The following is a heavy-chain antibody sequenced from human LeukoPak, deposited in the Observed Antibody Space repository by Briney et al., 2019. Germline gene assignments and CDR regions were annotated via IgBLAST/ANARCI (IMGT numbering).Heavy chain of an antibody. CDR3: ARGRGIAAAGTPFQH. CDR2: IYYSGST. CDR1: GGSISSYY. Sequence: PSETLSLTCTVSGGSISSYYWSWIRQPPGKGLEWIGYIYYSGSTNYNPSLKSRVTISVDTSKNQFSLKLSSVTAADTAVYYCARGRGIAAAGTPFQHWGQGTLVTVSS. J-gene: IGHJ1*01. V-gene: IGHV4-59*01. D-gene: IGHD6-13*01.